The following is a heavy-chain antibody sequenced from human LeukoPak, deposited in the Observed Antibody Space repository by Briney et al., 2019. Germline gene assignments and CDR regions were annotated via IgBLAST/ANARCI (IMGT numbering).Heavy chain of an antibody. CDR1: GGSISSGGYY. CDR3: ARGFYYDYVWGSYRYNIHFDY. V-gene: IGHV4-39*07. J-gene: IGHJ4*02. Sequence: SETLSLTCTVSGGSISSGGYYWSWIRQPPGKGLEWIGEINHSGSTNYNPSLKSRVTISVDTSKNQFSLKLSSVTAADTAVYYCARGFYYDYVWGSYRYNIHFDYWGQGTLVTVSS. CDR2: INHSGST. D-gene: IGHD3-16*02.